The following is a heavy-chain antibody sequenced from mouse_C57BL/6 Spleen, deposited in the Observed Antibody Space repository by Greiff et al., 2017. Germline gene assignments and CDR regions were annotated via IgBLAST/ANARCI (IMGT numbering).Heavy chain of an antibody. CDR2: IDPSDSYT. J-gene: IGHJ4*01. CDR1: GYTFTSYW. V-gene: IGHV1-69*01. CDR3: VRGGVQLRPYYDMDY. D-gene: IGHD3-2*02. Sequence: VQLQQPGAELVMPGASVKLSCKASGYTFTSYWMHWVKQRPGQGLEWIGEIDPSDSYTNYNQKFKGKSTLTVDKSSSTAYMQLSSLTSEDTAVYYGVRGGVQLRPYYDMDYWGQGTSVTVSS.